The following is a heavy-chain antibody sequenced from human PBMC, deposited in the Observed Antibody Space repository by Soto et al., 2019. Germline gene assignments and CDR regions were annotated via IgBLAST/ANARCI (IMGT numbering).Heavy chain of an antibody. CDR1: GFTFSSHG. Sequence: PGGSLRLSCAASGFTFSSHGMHWVRQAPGKGLEWVAVISYDGSNKYYADSVKGRFTISRDNSKNTLYLQMNSLRAEDTAVYYCAKDFSQWELPIPDYWGQGTLVTVSS. J-gene: IGHJ4*02. V-gene: IGHV3-30*18. D-gene: IGHD1-26*01. CDR3: AKDFSQWELPIPDY. CDR2: ISYDGSNK.